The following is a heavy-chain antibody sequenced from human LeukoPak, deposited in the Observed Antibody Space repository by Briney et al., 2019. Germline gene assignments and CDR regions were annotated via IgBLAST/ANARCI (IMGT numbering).Heavy chain of an antibody. Sequence: PGRSLRLSCAASGFTFSSYGMHWVRQAPGKGLEWVAVIWYDGSNKYYADSVKGRFTISRDNSKNTLYLQMNSLRSDDTAVYYCARTLDSGTYDTFDYWGQGTLVTVSS. CDR1: GFTFSSYG. CDR3: ARTLDSGTYDTFDY. J-gene: IGHJ4*02. V-gene: IGHV3-33*01. D-gene: IGHD1-26*01. CDR2: IWYDGSNK.